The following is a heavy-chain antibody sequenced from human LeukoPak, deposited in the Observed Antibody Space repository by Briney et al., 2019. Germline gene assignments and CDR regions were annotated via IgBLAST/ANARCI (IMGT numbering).Heavy chain of an antibody. CDR2: ISISSSTL. D-gene: IGHD2-2*01. J-gene: IGHJ5*02. CDR3: AREGQLLAYNWFDP. V-gene: IGHV3-48*01. Sequence: GGSLRLSCAASGFTFSSYALNWVRQAPGKGLEWVSYISISSSTLYYTDSVKGRFTISRDNAKNSLYLQMNSLRAEDTAVYYCAREGQLLAYNWFDPWGQGTLVTVSS. CDR1: GFTFSSYA.